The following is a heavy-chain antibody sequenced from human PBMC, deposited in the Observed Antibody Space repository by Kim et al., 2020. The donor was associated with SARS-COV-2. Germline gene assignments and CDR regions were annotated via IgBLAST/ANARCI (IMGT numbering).Heavy chain of an antibody. V-gene: IGHV3-30*04. CDR3: ARDRTVRYFDWSMDV. Sequence: GGSLRLSCAASGFTFSSYAMHWVRQAPGKGLEWVAVISYDGSNKYYADSVKGRFTISRDNSKNTLYLQMNSLRAEDTAVYYCARDRTVRYFDWSMDVWG. D-gene: IGHD3-9*01. CDR2: ISYDGSNK. J-gene: IGHJ6*02. CDR1: GFTFSSYA.